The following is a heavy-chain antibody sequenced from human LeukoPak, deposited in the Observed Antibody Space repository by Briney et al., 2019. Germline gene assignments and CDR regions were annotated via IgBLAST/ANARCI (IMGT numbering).Heavy chain of an antibody. D-gene: IGHD1-26*01. V-gene: IGHV4-34*01. Sequence: SETLSLTCTVSGGSISSYYWSWIRQPPGKGLEWIGEINHSGSTNYNPSLKSRVTISVDTSKNQFSLKLSSVTAADTAVYYCARVKWELLGSFDYWGQGTLVTVSS. CDR2: INHSGST. CDR1: GGSISSYY. J-gene: IGHJ4*02. CDR3: ARVKWELLGSFDY.